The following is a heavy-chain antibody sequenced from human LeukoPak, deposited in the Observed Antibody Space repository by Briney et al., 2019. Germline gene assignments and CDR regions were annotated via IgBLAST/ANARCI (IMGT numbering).Heavy chain of an antibody. CDR2: IYPGDSDT. CDR3: ARPLIAAAANDAFDI. Sequence: GESLKISCKGSGYSFTSYWIGWVRQMPGKGLEWMGIIYPGDSDTRYSPSFQGQVTISADKSSSTAYLQWSSLKASDTAMYYCARPLIAAAANDAFDIWGQGTMVTVSS. CDR1: GYSFTSYW. J-gene: IGHJ3*02. V-gene: IGHV5-51*01. D-gene: IGHD6-13*01.